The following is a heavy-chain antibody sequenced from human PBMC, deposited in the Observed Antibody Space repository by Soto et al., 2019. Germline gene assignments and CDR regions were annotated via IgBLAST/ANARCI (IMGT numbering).Heavy chain of an antibody. Sequence: GGSLRLSCAASGFTFDDYAMHWVRQAPGNGLEWVSGISWNSGSIGYADSVKGRFTISRDNAKNSLYLQMNSLRAEDKALYYCAKGYCSSTSCPERTDYYYYYGMDVWGQGTTVTVSS. CDR2: ISWNSGSI. V-gene: IGHV3-9*01. CDR1: GFTFDDYA. D-gene: IGHD2-2*01. J-gene: IGHJ6*02. CDR3: AKGYCSSTSCPERTDYYYYYGMDV.